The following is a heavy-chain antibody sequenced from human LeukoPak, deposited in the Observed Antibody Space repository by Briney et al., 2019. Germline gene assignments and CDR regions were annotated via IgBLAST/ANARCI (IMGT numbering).Heavy chain of an antibody. J-gene: IGHJ4*02. Sequence: GGSLRLSCAASGFSFGLQWMNWVRQAPGKGLDWVANIKEDGTLAYYADSVTGRFSIYRDNTKNSLYLQMNGLRAEDTAVYFCVRDGYNQNRFDFWGQGILVTVSS. V-gene: IGHV3-7*03. CDR2: IKEDGTLA. CDR1: GFSFGLQW. D-gene: IGHD3-22*01. CDR3: VRDGYNQNRFDF.